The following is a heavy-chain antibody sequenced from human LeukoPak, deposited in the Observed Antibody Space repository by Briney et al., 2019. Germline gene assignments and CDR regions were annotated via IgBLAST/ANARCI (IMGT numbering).Heavy chain of an antibody. Sequence: PGGSLRLSCAASGFTFSSYSMNWVRQAPGKGLEWVSSISSSSSYIYYADSVKGRFTISRDNAKNSLYLQMNSLRAEDTAVYYCARARDCSSTSCYGPYYYYYMDVWGKGTTVTISS. V-gene: IGHV3-21*01. CDR1: GFTFSSYS. D-gene: IGHD2-2*01. CDR3: ARARDCSSTSCYGPYYYYYMDV. CDR2: ISSSSSYI. J-gene: IGHJ6*03.